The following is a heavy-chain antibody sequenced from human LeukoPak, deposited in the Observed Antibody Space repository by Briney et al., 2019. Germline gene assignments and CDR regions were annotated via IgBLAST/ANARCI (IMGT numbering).Heavy chain of an antibody. CDR1: GFTISSLS. CDR3: ARDYSKNGNWFDP. V-gene: IGHV3-74*01. CDR2: RNSDGSST. J-gene: IGHJ5*02. Sequence: GGSLRLSCAASGFTISSLSMHCVRQAPEKGLVWVSRRNSDGSSTSYEDSVKGRFTISRDTAKNTRYLQMSSLGAEDTAVYYCARDYSKNGNWFDPWGQGTLVTVSS. D-gene: IGHD4-11*01.